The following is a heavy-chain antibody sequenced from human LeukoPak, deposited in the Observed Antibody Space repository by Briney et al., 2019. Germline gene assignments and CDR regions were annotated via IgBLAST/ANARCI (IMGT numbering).Heavy chain of an antibody. CDR3: AKLSGDYDHDAFDI. CDR2: ISGSGGST. D-gene: IGHD4-17*01. J-gene: IGHJ3*02. Sequence: GGSLRLSCAASGFSFNIYAMSWVRQAPGKGLEWVSAISGSGGSTYYADSVKGRFTISRDNSKNTLYLQMNSLRAEDTAVYYCAKLSGDYDHDAFDIWGQGTMVTVSS. V-gene: IGHV3-23*01. CDR1: GFSFNIYA.